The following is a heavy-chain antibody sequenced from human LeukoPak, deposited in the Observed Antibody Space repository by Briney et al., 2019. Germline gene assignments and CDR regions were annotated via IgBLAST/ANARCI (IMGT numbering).Heavy chain of an antibody. CDR3: ARDGFELTPYYFDY. CDR2: ISSSSSTI. CDR1: GFTFSSYS. Sequence: GGSLRLSCAASGFTFSSYSMSWVRQAPGKGLEWVSYISSSSSTIYYADSVKGRFTISRDNAKNSLYLQMNSLRAEDTAVYYCARDGFELTPYYFDYWGQGTLVTVSS. D-gene: IGHD1-7*01. J-gene: IGHJ4*02. V-gene: IGHV3-48*04.